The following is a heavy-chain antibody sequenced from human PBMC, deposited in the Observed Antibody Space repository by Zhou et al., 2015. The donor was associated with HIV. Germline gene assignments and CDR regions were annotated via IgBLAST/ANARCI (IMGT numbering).Heavy chain of an antibody. D-gene: IGHD2-15*01. J-gene: IGHJ5*02. CDR2: IIPIFGTA. CDR3: ARARGDCSGGSCYSGAPFDP. Sequence: QVQLVQSGAEVKKPGSSVKVSCKASGGTFSSYAISWVRQAPGQGLEWMGGIIPIFGTANYAQKFQGRVTITADESTSTAYMELSSLRSEDTAVYYCARARGDCSGGSCYSGAPFDPWGQGTLVTVSS. CDR1: GGTFSSYA. V-gene: IGHV1-69*01.